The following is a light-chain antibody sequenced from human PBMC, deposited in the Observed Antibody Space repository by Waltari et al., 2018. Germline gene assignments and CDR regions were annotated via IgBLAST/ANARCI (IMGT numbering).Light chain of an antibody. CDR1: SSDIGGYNY. CDR2: DVS. V-gene: IGLV2-14*03. J-gene: IGLJ2*01. Sequence: QSALTQPASVSGSPGQSITISCTGTSSDIGGYNYVPWYQQHPGKAPKLMIHDVSKRPSGVSDRFSGSKSGNTASLTISGLQAEDEADYYCSSYAPSSTVFGGGTKLTVL. CDR3: SSYAPSSTV.